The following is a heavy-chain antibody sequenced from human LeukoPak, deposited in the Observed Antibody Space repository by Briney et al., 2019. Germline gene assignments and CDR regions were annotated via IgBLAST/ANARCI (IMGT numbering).Heavy chain of an antibody. D-gene: IGHD3-10*01. CDR1: GFTVSSNY. CDR3: AKGVGWFPS. V-gene: IGHV3-53*01. Sequence: GGSLRLSCAASGFTVSSNYMSWVRQAPGKGLEWVSVISDSGSETFYADSVKGRFTISRDNSKNTLYLQINSLRAEDTAIYYCAKGVGWFPSWGQGTLVTVSS. CDR2: ISDSGSET. J-gene: IGHJ5*02.